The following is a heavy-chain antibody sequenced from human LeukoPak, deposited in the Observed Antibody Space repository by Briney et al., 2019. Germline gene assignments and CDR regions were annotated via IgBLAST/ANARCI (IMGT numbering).Heavy chain of an antibody. CDR1: GFTFSSYW. D-gene: IGHD3-9*01. J-gene: IGHJ4*02. CDR3: ARIGDILTGYYDY. CDR2: IKQDGSEK. V-gene: IGHV3-7*03. Sequence: GGSLRLSCAASGFTFSSYWMSWVRQAPGKGLEWVANIKQDGSEKYYVDSVKGRFTISRDNAKNSLYLQMNSLRAEDTAVYYCARIGDILTGYYDYWGQGTLVTVSS.